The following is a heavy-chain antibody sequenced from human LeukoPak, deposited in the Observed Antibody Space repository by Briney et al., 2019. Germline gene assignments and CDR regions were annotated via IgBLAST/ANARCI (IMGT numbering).Heavy chain of an antibody. D-gene: IGHD1-26*01. J-gene: IGHJ1*01. CDR2: IYYSGST. Sequence: PSQTLSLTCTVSGVSISSGDYYWSWIRQPPGKGLEWIGYIYYSGSTYYNPSLKSRVTISVDTSKNQFSLKLSSVTAADTAVYYCARDPIVGATGDHHWGQGTLVTVSS. V-gene: IGHV4-30-4*01. CDR3: ARDPIVGATGDHH. CDR1: GVSISSGDYY.